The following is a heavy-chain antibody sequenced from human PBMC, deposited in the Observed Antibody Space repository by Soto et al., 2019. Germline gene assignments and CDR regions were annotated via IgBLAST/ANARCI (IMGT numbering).Heavy chain of an antibody. CDR2: IYWDNDR. D-gene: IGHD2-21*01. CDR1: GFSLSSSGVG. CDR3: AHRVPYSSSRDVGWFDT. Sequence: QITLKESGPTLVEPTQTLTLTCSFSGFSLSSSGVGVGWLRQAPGKALECLGIIYWDNDRRYNPSLKKRLTLTKDTSKNQVILTRTYMEPVDTAAYYCAHRVPYSSSRDVGWFDTWGQGTLVTVS. J-gene: IGHJ5*02. V-gene: IGHV2-5*02.